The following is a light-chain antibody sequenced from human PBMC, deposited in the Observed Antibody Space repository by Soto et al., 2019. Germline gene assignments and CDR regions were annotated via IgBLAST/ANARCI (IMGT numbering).Light chain of an antibody. CDR2: DTS. V-gene: IGLV7-46*01. Sequence: QAVVTQEPSLTVSPGGTVTLTCGSSTGSVTSGHYPYWFQQKPGQAPRTLISDTSNKHSWTPARFSGSLLGDKAALTLSGAQPEDEAFYYCLLSYSAARRVFGGGTQLTVL. CDR1: TGSVTSGHY. J-gene: IGLJ2*01. CDR3: LLSYSAARRV.